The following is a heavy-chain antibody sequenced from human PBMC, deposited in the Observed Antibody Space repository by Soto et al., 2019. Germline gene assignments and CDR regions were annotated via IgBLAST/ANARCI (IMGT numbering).Heavy chain of an antibody. J-gene: IGHJ6*02. D-gene: IGHD2-15*01. V-gene: IGHV4-34*01. CDR3: ARGPIVVVAATYYYYYGMDV. CDR2: INHSGST. Sequence: ASETLSLTCAVYGGSFSGYYWSWIRQPPGKGLEWIGEINHSGSTNYNPSLKSRVTISVDTSKNQFSLKLSSVTAADTAVYYCARGPIVVVAATYYYYYGMDVWGQGTTVTVSS. CDR1: GGSFSGYY.